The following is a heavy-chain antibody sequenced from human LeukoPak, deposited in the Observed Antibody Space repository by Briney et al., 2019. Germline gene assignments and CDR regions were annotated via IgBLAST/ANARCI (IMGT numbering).Heavy chain of an antibody. J-gene: IGHJ4*02. V-gene: IGHV1-2*02. CDR3: ARDSYYYDSSGYYYVFDY. Sequence: ASVKVSCKASGYTFTGYYMHWVRQAPGQGLEWMGWINPNSGVTKYAQKFQGRVTMTRDTSISTAYMELSRLRSDDTAVYYCARDSYYYDSSGYYYVFDYWGQGTLVTVSS. D-gene: IGHD3-22*01. CDR2: INPNSGVT. CDR1: GYTFTGYY.